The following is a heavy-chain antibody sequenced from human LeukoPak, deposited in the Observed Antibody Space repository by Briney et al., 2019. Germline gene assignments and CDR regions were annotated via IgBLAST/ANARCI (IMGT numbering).Heavy chain of an antibody. V-gene: IGHV4-59*08. CDR3: ARIADYGSGSYYDY. CDR2: IYYSGST. CDR1: GGSISSYY. J-gene: IGHJ4*02. D-gene: IGHD3-10*01. Sequence: SETLSLTCTVSGGSISSYYWSWIRQPPGKGLEWIGYIYYSGSTYYNPSLKSRITISVDTSKNQFSLKLSSVTAADTAVYYCARIADYGSGSYYDYWGQGTLVTVSS.